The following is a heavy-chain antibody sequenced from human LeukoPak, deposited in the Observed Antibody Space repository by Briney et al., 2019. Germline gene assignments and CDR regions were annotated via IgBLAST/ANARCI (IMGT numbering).Heavy chain of an antibody. CDR2: IYQDGST. Sequence: SQTLSLTCSVSGYSISSGYHWAWFRQTPGKRLEWLGSIYQDGSTYDNLSLKSRVTLSVDTSKNQLSLKMKTVTVADTAVYYCARSEIDDYSRYWGQGTLVLVSS. D-gene: IGHD3-16*01. CDR1: GYSISSGYH. CDR3: ARSEIDDYSRY. V-gene: IGHV4-38-2*02. J-gene: IGHJ4*02.